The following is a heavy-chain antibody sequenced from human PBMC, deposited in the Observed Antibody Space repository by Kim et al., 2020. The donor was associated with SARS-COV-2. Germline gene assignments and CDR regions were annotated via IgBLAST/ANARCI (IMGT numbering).Heavy chain of an antibody. D-gene: IGHD2-2*01. CDR1: GGSISSSSYY. V-gene: IGHV4-39*02. J-gene: IGHJ5*02. CDR2: IYYSGST. Sequence: SETLSLTCTVSGGSISSSSYYWGWLRQPPGKGLEWIGSIYYSGSTYYNPSLKSRVTISVDTSKNQFSLKLSSVTAADTAVYYCAREYQLLFDNWFDPWGQGTLVTVSS. CDR3: AREYQLLFDNWFDP.